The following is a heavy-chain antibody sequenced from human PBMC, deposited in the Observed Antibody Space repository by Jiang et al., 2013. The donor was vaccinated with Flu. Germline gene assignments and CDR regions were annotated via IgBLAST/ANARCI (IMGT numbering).Heavy chain of an antibody. V-gene: IGHV5-51*01. Sequence: SLKISCKGSGYSFTSYWIGWVRQMPGKGLEWMGIIYPGDSDTRYSPSFQGQVTISADKSIDTVYLQWSSLKASDTAIYYCARYIAAAARNYFDLWGQGTLVTVSS. CDR2: IYPGDSDT. CDR1: GYSFTSYW. J-gene: IGHJ4*02. D-gene: IGHD6-13*01. CDR3: ARYIAAAARNYFDL.